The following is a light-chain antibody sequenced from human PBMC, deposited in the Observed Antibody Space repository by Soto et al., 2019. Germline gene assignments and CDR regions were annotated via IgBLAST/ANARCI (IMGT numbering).Light chain of an antibody. CDR3: QQFSSYPLT. Sequence: ELVMTQSPATLSVSPGERVTLSCRASQGVGSTLNWYRQQPGQAPRLLIYDAYLRATGVPARFSGGGSGTDFTLTISRLEPEDFAVYYCQQFSSYPLTFGGGTKVDIK. V-gene: IGKV3-15*01. CDR2: DAY. CDR1: QGVGST. J-gene: IGKJ4*01.